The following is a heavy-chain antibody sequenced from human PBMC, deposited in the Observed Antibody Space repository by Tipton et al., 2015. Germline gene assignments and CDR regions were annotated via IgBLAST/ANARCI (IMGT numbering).Heavy chain of an antibody. CDR2: ISSSSSTI. CDR1: GFTFSNYA. CDR3: ARDGMTAGYGMDV. V-gene: IGHV3-48*02. Sequence: SLRLSCAASGFTFSNYAMSWVRQAPGKGLEWLSYISSSSSTIYYTDSVKGRFTISRDNAENSLYLQMNSLRDEDTAVYYCARDGMTAGYGMDVWGQGTTVTVS. J-gene: IGHJ6*02.